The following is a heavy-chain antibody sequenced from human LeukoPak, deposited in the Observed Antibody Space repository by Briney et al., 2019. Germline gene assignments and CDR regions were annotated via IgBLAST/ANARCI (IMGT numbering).Heavy chain of an antibody. CDR2: IRQDGGEK. J-gene: IGHJ4*01. CDR1: GFTFNDYW. Sequence: GGSLRLSCAVSGFTFNDYWMNWVRQAPGKGLEWVASIRQDGGEKYYVDSVKGRFTISRDNTKNSLYLQMSALRAEDTAVYYCARDGTAAGLYFDLWGQGTLVTVSS. V-gene: IGHV3-7*01. CDR3: ARDGTAAGLYFDL. D-gene: IGHD6-13*01.